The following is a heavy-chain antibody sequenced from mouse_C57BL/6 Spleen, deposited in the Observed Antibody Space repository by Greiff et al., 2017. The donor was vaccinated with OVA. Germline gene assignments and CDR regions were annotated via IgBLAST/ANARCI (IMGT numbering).Heavy chain of an antibody. V-gene: IGHV1-9*01. CDR2: ILPGSGST. D-gene: IGHD3-2*02. CDR1: GYTFTGYW. J-gene: IGHJ3*01. Sequence: QVQLQQSGAELMKPGASVKLSCKATGYTFTGYWIEWVKQRPGHGLEWIGEILPGSGSTNYNEKFKGKATFTADTSSNTAYMQLSSLTTGDSAIYYGARKAGQLRRGFAYWGQGTLVTVSA. CDR3: ARKAGQLRRGFAY.